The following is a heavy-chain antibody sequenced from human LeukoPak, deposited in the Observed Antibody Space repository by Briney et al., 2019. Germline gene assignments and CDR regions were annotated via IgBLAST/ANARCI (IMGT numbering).Heavy chain of an antibody. CDR3: ARGGDYGSGNYFDY. V-gene: IGHV3-23*01. Sequence: GGSLRLSCAASGFTFSSYAMSWVRQAPGKGLEWVSAISGSGGSTYYADSVKGRFTISRDNSKNTLYLQMNSLRVEDTAVYYCARGGDYGSGNYFDYWGQGTLVTVSS. CDR2: ISGSGGST. D-gene: IGHD3-10*01. CDR1: GFTFSSYA. J-gene: IGHJ4*02.